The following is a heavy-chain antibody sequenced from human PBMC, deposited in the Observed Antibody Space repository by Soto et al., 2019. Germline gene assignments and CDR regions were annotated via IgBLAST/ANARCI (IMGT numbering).Heavy chain of an antibody. CDR1: GDSITGSY. V-gene: IGHV4-59*01. J-gene: IGHJ4*02. CDR2: IYHSGTT. Sequence: SETLSLTCTVSGDSITGSYWSWIRQPPGKTLEWIGYIYHSGTTTYNPSLKSRVSISVDTSKNQFSLRLTSVIAADTAVYYCARDMPYAAGSLAGCDYWGQGIRVTFSS. D-gene: IGHD1-26*01. CDR3: ARDMPYAAGSLAGCDY.